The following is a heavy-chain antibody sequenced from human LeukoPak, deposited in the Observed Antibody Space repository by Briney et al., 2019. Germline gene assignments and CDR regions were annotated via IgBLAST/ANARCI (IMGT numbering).Heavy chain of an antibody. CDR1: GGSINNYY. CDR3: ARPAYGPETVDY. D-gene: IGHD3-10*01. Sequence: SETLSLTRTVSGGSINNYYWSWIRQSPGKGLEWIGYIYYSGSTNYNPSLKSRVTISVDTSKNQFSLKLSSVTAADTAVYFCARPAYGPETVDYWGQGTLVTVSS. CDR2: IYYSGST. J-gene: IGHJ4*02. V-gene: IGHV4-59*01.